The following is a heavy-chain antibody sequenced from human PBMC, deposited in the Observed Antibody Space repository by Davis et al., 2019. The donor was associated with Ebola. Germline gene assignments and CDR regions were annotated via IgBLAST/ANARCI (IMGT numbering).Heavy chain of an antibody. CDR3: ATVPISYRPGYMDV. V-gene: IGHV3-23*01. CDR2: ISGSDSST. Sequence: GESLKISCAASGFTFSSYAMSWVRQAPGKGLEWVSAISGSDSSTYNADSVKGRFTISRDNSKNTLYLQMNSLRVEDTAVYYCATVPISYRPGYMDVWGKGTTVTVSS. CDR1: GFTFSSYA. J-gene: IGHJ6*03. D-gene: IGHD3-3*01.